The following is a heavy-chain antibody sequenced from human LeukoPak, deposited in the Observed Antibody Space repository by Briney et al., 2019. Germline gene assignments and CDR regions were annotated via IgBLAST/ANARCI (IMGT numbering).Heavy chain of an antibody. J-gene: IGHJ4*02. Sequence: ASVKVSCKASGYTFTGYYMHWVRQASGQGLEWMGWINPNSGGTNYAQKFQGRVTMTRDTSISTAYMELSRLRSDDTAVYYCARVGGYSGYDFFDYWGQGTLVTVSS. CDR2: INPNSGGT. V-gene: IGHV1-2*02. D-gene: IGHD5-12*01. CDR1: GYTFTGYY. CDR3: ARVGGYSGYDFFDY.